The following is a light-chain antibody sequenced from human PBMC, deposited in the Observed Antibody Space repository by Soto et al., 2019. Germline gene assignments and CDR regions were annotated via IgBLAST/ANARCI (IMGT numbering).Light chain of an antibody. Sequence: IQLTQSPSSLSASVGDRSTITCPAIQGIDSHLAWYQQKPGKGPKLLIYVASTLQSGVPSRFSGSGSGTDFTLTISHLQPDDFAAYYCQQAHSWPLTFGGGTKVDIK. V-gene: IGKV1-9*01. CDR2: VAS. CDR1: QGIDSH. J-gene: IGKJ4*01. CDR3: QQAHSWPLT.